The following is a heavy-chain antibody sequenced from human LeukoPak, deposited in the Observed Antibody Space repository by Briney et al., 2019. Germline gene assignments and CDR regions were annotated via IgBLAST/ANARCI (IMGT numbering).Heavy chain of an antibody. CDR1: GGSFSGYY. V-gene: IGHV4-34*01. J-gene: IGHJ4*02. D-gene: IGHD6-6*01. CDR3: ANGYSSSFDY. Sequence: SETLSLICAVYGGSFSGYYWSWIRQPPGKGLEWIGGINHSGSTNYNPSLKSRVTISVDTSKNQFSLKLSSVTAADTAVYYCANGYSSSFDYWGQGTLVTVSS. CDR2: INHSGST.